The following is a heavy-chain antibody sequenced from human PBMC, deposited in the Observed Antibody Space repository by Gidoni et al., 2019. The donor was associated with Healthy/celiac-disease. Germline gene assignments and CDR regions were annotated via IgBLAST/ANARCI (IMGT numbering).Heavy chain of an antibody. CDR2: INSDGSRT. J-gene: IGHJ6*02. CDR1: GFTFSSYW. Sequence: RLPCAASGFTFSSYWMPWVRQAPGKGLVWVSRINSDGSRTSYADSVKGRFTISRDNAKNTLYLQMNSLRAEDTAVYYCARDADIVVVPAADYYYGMDVWGQGTTVTVSS. CDR3: ARDADIVVVPAADYYYGMDV. D-gene: IGHD2-2*01. V-gene: IGHV3-74*01.